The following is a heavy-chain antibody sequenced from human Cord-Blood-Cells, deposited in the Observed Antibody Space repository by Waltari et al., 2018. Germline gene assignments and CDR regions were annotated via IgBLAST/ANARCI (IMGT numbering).Heavy chain of an antibody. J-gene: IGHJ4*02. CDR2: ISSSSSYI. CDR1: GFTFSSYS. D-gene: IGHD3-3*01. Sequence: EVQLVESGGGLVKPGGSLRLSCAASGFTFSSYSMNLVRPAPGKGLEWVSSISSSSSYIYYADSVKGRFTISRDNAKDSLYLQMNSLRAEDTAVYYCARLSTDFWSGYFDYWGQGTLVTVSS. CDR3: ARLSTDFWSGYFDY. V-gene: IGHV3-21*01.